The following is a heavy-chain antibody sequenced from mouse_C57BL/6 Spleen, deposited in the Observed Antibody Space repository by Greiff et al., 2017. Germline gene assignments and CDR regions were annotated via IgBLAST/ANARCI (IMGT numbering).Heavy chain of an antibody. V-gene: IGHV14-2*01. Sequence: VQLQQPGAELVKPGASVKLSCTASGFNIKDYYMHWVKQRTDQGLEWIGRIDPEDGETKYAPQFQGKATITADTSSNTAYLQRSSLTSEDTAVYYSAREERRLRYYFDAWGKGTTLTVSS. CDR2: IDPEDGET. CDR3: AREERRLRYYFDA. CDR1: GFNIKDYY. D-gene: IGHD3-2*02. J-gene: IGHJ2*01.